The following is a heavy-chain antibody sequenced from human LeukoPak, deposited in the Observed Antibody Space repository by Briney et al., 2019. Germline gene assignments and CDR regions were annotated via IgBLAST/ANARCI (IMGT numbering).Heavy chain of an antibody. J-gene: IGHJ4*02. CDR2: ISESGSAI. D-gene: IGHD3-10*01. CDR1: GFTFSSYE. Sequence: RSGGSLRLSCAASGFTFSSYEMNWVRLAPGKGLEWVSYISESGSAIYYADSVKGRFTISRDNAKNSLYLQMNSLRAEDTALYYCAKDMRYYGSGSGNYYFDYWGQGTLVTVSS. V-gene: IGHV3-48*03. CDR3: AKDMRYYGSGSGNYYFDY.